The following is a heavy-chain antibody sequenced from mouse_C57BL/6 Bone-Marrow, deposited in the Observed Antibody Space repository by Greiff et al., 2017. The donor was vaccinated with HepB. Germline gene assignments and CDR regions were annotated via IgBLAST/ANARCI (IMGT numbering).Heavy chain of an antibody. CDR1: GFTFSSYG. Sequence: EVQLESGGDLVKPGGSLKLSCAASGFTFSSYGMSWVRQTPDKRLEWVATISSGGSYTYYPDSVKGRFTISRDNAKNTLYLQMSSLKSEDTTMYYCAGGGDGYWGQGTSVTVSS. J-gene: IGHJ4*01. CDR2: ISSGGSYT. V-gene: IGHV5-6*01. CDR3: AGGGDGY.